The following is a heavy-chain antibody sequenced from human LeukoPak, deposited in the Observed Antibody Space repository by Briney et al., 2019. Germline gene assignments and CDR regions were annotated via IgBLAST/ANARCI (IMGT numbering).Heavy chain of an antibody. CDR3: ARSDGYGLVGI. CDR1: GYSISSGYY. D-gene: IGHD3-10*01. J-gene: IGHJ3*02. CDR2: IYHSGST. V-gene: IGHV4-38-2*02. Sequence: PSETLSLTCTVSGYSISSGYYWGWIRQPPGKGLEWIGSIYHSGSTYYNPSLKSRVTISVDTSKNQFSLKLSSVTAVDTAVYYCARSDGYGLVGIWGQGTMVTVSS.